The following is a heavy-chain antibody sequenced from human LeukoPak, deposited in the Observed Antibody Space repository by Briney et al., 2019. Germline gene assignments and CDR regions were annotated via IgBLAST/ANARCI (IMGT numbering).Heavy chain of an antibody. J-gene: IGHJ6*02. CDR2: IYTSGST. D-gene: IGHD5-18*01. Sequence: SETLSLTCTVSGGSISSYYWSWIRQPAGKGLEWIGRIYTSGSTNYNPSLKSRVTMSVDTSKNQFSLKLSSVTAADTAVYYCARDPGPRGYSYGNYYYYGMDVWGQGTTVTVSS. CDR3: ARDPGPRGYSYGNYYYYGMDV. V-gene: IGHV4-4*07. CDR1: GGSISSYY.